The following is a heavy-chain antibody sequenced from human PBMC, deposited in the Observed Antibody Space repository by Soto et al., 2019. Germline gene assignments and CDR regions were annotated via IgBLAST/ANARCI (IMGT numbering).Heavy chain of an antibody. Sequence: ASVKISCNTSGYTFTSYYLHWVRQAPGQGLKGMGEVNPMGGSTSDAQEFKARDTVTRDTSASIDYVELRRVRSEHTPVYFCARGGLTAMLSDDEHFCGPGIQVTVTS. CDR3: ARGGLTAMLSDDEHF. CDR1: GYTFTSYY. V-gene: IGHV1-46*01. J-gene: IGHJ1*01. CDR2: VNPMGGST. D-gene: IGHD5-18*01.